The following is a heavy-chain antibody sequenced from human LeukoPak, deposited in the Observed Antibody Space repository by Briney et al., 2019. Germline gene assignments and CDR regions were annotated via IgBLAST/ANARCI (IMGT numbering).Heavy chain of an antibody. Sequence: SQTLSLSCAVSGGSISSGGYSWSWIRQPPGKGLEWIGYIYHSGSTYYNPSLKSRVTISVDRSKNQFSLKLSSVTAADTAVYYCARGRFGEPIDYWGRGTLVTVSS. CDR2: IYHSGST. V-gene: IGHV4-30-2*01. CDR1: GGSISSGGYS. D-gene: IGHD3-10*01. J-gene: IGHJ4*02. CDR3: ARGRFGEPIDY.